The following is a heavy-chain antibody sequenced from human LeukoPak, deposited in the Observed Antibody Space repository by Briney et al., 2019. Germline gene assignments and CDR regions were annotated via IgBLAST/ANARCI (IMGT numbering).Heavy chain of an antibody. CDR2: IKSNADGGTP. Sequence: GGSLRLTCAGSGFSFMNAWVIWVRQAPGKGLEWVGRIKSNADGGTPDYAAPARGRFTISRDDSKNTLYLQMNSLKTEDTAVYYCTTFYHEYSPYWGRGTLVTVSP. CDR1: GFSFMNAW. J-gene: IGHJ4*02. D-gene: IGHD2/OR15-2a*01. V-gene: IGHV3-15*01. CDR3: TTFYHEYSPY.